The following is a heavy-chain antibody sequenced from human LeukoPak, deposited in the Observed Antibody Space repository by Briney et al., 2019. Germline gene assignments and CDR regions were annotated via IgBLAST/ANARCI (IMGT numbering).Heavy chain of an antibody. CDR1: GYIFTELS. V-gene: IGHV1-24*01. CDR3: ATVEW. J-gene: IGHJ4*02. CDR2: SDPEDGEI. Sequence: ASVKVSCKVSGYIFTELSMFWVRQAPGKGLEWMGGSDPEDGEIIYAQKFQGRVTMTEDTSTDTAYMELRSLRSELTAVYYCATVEWWGQGTLVTLSS. D-gene: IGHD3-3*01.